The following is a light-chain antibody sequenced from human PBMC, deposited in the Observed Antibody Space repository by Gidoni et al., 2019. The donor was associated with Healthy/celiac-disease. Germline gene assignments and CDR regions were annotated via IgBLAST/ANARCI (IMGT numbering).Light chain of an antibody. Sequence: DIQMTQSPSSLSASVGDRVTITCRASQSISSYLNWYQQKPGKAPKLLIYAASSLQSGVPSRFSGSGSGTDFTLTISSLQPEDFATYYFQQSYSTPFTFXGXTKVEIK. V-gene: IGKV1-39*01. CDR2: AAS. J-gene: IGKJ4*01. CDR3: QQSYSTPFT. CDR1: QSISSY.